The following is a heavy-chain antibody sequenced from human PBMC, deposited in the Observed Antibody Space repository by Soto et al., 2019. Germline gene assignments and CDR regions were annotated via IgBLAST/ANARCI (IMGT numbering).Heavy chain of an antibody. CDR2: IFYTGST. CDR1: GGSISGGAYY. Sequence: QVQLQESGPGLVKPSQTLSLTCTVSGGSISGGAYYWSWIRQHPGKGLEWIGYIFYTGSTFYNPSLRSRVAISVDTSKSQLSLKLNSVTAAATAVYYCGGEESDFRGPTWVAPWGRGTLVTVS. CDR3: GGEESDFRGPTWVAP. V-gene: IGHV4-31*03. D-gene: IGHD3-3*01. J-gene: IGHJ5*02.